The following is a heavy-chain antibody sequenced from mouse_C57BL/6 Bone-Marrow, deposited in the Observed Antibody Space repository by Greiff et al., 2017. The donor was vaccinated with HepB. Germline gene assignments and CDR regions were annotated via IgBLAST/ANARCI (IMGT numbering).Heavy chain of an antibody. D-gene: IGHD1-1*01. CDR2: IYPGDGDT. J-gene: IGHJ1*03. CDR1: GYAFSSSW. V-gene: IGHV1-82*01. Sequence: QVQLQQPGPELVKPGASVKISCKASGYAFSSSWMNWVKQRPGKGLEWIGRIYPGDGDTNYNGKFKGKATLTADKSSSTAYMQLSSLTSEDSAVYFCARRDYYGSSYWYFDVWGTGTTVTVSS. CDR3: ARRDYYGSSYWYFDV.